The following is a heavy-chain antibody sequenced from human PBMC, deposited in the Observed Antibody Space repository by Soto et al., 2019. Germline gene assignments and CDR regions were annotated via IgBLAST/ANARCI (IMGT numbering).Heavy chain of an antibody. D-gene: IGHD7-27*01. Sequence: SETLALTCTVSGGSVSSYYWSWIRQPAGKGLEWIGRFYTSGNTNYNPSLKSRVTMSLDTSKNQFSLKLSYVTAADTAVYFCASDRTGWFDPWGQGNLVTVSS. V-gene: IGHV4-4*07. CDR2: FYTSGNT. CDR1: GGSVSSYY. J-gene: IGHJ5*02. CDR3: ASDRTGWFDP.